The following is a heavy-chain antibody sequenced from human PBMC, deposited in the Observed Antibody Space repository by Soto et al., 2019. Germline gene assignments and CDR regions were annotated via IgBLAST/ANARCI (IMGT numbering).Heavy chain of an antibody. J-gene: IGHJ6*03. V-gene: IGHV1-8*01. D-gene: IGHD4-17*01. CDR3: ARATTVTTFFFSYYYYYYKVL. CDR2: MNPNSGNT. Sequence: ASVKVSCKASGYTFTSYDINWVRQATGQGLEWMGWMNPNSGNTGYAQKFQGRVTMTRNTSISTAYMELSSLRSEDTAVYYCARATTVTTFFFSYYYYYYKVLWDKGTTVTV. CDR1: GYTFTSYD.